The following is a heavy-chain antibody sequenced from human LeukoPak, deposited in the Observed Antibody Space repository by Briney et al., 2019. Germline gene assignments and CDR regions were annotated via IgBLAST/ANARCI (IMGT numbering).Heavy chain of an antibody. D-gene: IGHD4/OR15-4a*01. J-gene: IGHJ4*02. CDR2: ISGTGGTT. Sequence: PGGSLRLSCAASGFTFSSYGMSWVRQAPGKGLEWVSAISGTGGTTYYADSVKGRFTISRDNSKNTLYLQMNSLRAEDTAVYYCARRAGAYSHPYDYWGQGTLVTGSS. V-gene: IGHV3-23*01. CDR1: GFTFSSYG. CDR3: ARRAGAYSHPYDY.